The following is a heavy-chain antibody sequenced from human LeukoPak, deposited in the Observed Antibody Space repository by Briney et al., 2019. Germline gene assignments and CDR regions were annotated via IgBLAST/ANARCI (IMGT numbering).Heavy chain of an antibody. V-gene: IGHV3-15*01. J-gene: IGHJ4*02. CDR2: IKTNSEGGAT. CDR3: AKGGYVKVGATWYFDY. Sequence: PGGSLRLSCAASGFTFSNAWMSWVRQAPGKRLEWVGRIKTNSEGGATDYVAPVKGRFTISRDDSKTTLFLQMHSLQTGDTAVYYCAKGGYVKVGATWYFDYWGQGTLVTVSS. D-gene: IGHD1-26*01. CDR1: GFTFSNAW.